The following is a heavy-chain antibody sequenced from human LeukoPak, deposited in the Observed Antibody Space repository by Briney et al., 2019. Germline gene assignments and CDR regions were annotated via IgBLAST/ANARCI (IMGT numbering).Heavy chain of an antibody. CDR2: ISPSGGST. V-gene: IGHV1-46*01. Sequence: ASVKVSCKASGYTFTSYYMHWVRQAPGQGLEWMGIISPSGGSTSYAQKFQGRVSMTRDTSTSTVYMELSSLRSEDTAVYYCAREEMVRGVIPLWGQGTLVTVSS. J-gene: IGHJ4*02. CDR3: AREEMVRGVIPL. D-gene: IGHD3-10*01. CDR1: GYTFTSYY.